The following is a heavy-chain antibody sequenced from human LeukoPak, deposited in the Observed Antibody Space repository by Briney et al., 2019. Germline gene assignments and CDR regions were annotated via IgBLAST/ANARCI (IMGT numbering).Heavy chain of an antibody. CDR1: GGSISSYY. CDR3: ARANSSGWPLQH. CDR2: IYYSGST. D-gene: IGHD6-19*01. J-gene: IGHJ1*01. V-gene: IGHV4-59*01. Sequence: SETLSLTCTVSGGSISSYYWSWIRQPPGKGLEWIGYIYYSGSTNYNPSLKSRVTISVDTSKNQFSLKLSSVTAADTAVYYCARANSSGWPLQHWGQGTLVTVSS.